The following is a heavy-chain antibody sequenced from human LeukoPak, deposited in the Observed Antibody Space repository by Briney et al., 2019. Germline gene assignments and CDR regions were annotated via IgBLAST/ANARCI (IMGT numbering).Heavy chain of an antibody. D-gene: IGHD6-19*01. CDR2: ISGGGSST. V-gene: IGHV3-23*01. CDR3: AKDGTSGWYVGNWFDP. CDR1: GFTFSSYA. Sequence: GGSLRLSCAASGFTFSSYAMSWVRQAPGKGLEWVSGISGGGSSTYDADSVMGRFTISRDNSKNTLYLQMNSLRAEDTAVYYCAKDGTSGWYVGNWFDPWGQGTLVTVSS. J-gene: IGHJ5*02.